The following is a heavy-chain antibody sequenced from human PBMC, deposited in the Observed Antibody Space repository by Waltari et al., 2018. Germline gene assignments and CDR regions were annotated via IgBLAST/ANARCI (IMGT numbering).Heavy chain of an antibody. D-gene: IGHD3-16*01. Sequence: EVQLVESGGGLVQPGGSLRLSCAASRFTFRVYYRDWIRQAPGKGLEWVGRIRKRANSYSTEYAPSVKGRFTISREDSKNSLYLQMNNLKTEDTAVYYCARVMMAPGTFSFENWGQGTLVTVSP. V-gene: IGHV3-72*01. CDR1: RFTFRVYY. J-gene: IGHJ4*02. CDR2: IRKRANSYST. CDR3: ARVMMAPGTFSFEN.